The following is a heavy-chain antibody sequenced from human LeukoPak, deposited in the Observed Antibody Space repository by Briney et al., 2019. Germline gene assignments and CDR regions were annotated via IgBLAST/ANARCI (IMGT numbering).Heavy chain of an antibody. CDR1: GYTFTSYA. D-gene: IGHD2-2*01. J-gene: IGHJ6*03. CDR3: ARDPAYCSSTSCWGYYMDV. CDR2: INPNSGGT. V-gene: IGHV1-2*02. Sequence: ASVKVSCKASGYTFTSYAMNWVRQAPGQGLEWMGWINPNSGGTNYAQKFQGRVTMTRDTSISTAYMELSRLRSDDTAVYYCARDPAYCSSTSCWGYYMDVWGKGTTVTVSS.